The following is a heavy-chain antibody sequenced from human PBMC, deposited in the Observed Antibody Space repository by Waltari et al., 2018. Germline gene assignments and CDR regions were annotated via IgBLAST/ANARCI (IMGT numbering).Heavy chain of an antibody. V-gene: IGHV1-69*05. CDR1: GGTFSSYA. CDR3: ARDRHRYCSGGSCYSDAFDI. J-gene: IGHJ3*02. Sequence: QVQLVQSGAEVKKPGSSVKVSCKASGGTFSSYAISWVRQAPGQGLGWMGGIIPIFGTANYAQKFQGRVTITTDESTSTAYMELSSLRSEDTAVYYCARDRHRYCSGGSCYSDAFDIWGQGTMVTVSS. CDR2: IIPIFGTA. D-gene: IGHD2-15*01.